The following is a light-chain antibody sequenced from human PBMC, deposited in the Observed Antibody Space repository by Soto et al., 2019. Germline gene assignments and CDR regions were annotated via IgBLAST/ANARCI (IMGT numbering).Light chain of an antibody. Sequence: EVVLTQSPGTLSLSPGDRASLSCRASQNLSRYFLAWYQHKPGQAPRLLIYGASSRATGTPDRFSGSGSGTDFTLTIKRLEPEDFALYYCQQYGSSPPTFGQGTKVDIK. CDR2: GAS. CDR3: QQYGSSPPT. V-gene: IGKV3-20*01. CDR1: QNLSRYF. J-gene: IGKJ1*01.